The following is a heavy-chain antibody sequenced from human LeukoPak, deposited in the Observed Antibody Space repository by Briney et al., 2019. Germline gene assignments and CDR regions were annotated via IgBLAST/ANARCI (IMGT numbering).Heavy chain of an antibody. J-gene: IGHJ4*02. CDR1: GYTLTELS. CDR2: FDPEDGVT. Sequence: GASVKVSCKVSGYTLTELSMHWVRQAPGKGLEWMGGFDPEDGVTIYAQKFQGRVTMTEDTSTDTAYMELSSLRSEDTAVYYCATDGVVVTDSLNFDYWGQGTLVTVSS. D-gene: IGHD2-21*02. V-gene: IGHV1-24*01. CDR3: ATDGVVVTDSLNFDY.